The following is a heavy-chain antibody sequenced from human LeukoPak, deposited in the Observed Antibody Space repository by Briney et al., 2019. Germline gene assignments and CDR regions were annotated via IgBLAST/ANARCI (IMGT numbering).Heavy chain of an antibody. V-gene: IGHV3-33*08. J-gene: IGHJ4*02. CDR2: IWYDGSNK. CDR3: ASIAVADPDY. D-gene: IGHD6-19*01. Sequence: GGSLRLSCAASGFTFSSYGMHWGRQAPGTGLEWVAVIWYDGSNKYYADSVKGRFTISRDNSKNTLYLQMNSLRAEDTAVYYCASIAVADPDYWGQGTLVTVSS. CDR1: GFTFSSYG.